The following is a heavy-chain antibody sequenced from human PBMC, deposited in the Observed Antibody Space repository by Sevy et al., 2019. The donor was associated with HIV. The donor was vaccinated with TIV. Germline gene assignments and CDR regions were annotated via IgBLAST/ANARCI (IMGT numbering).Heavy chain of an antibody. J-gene: IGHJ3*02. D-gene: IGHD3-22*01. CDR2: IYGSGGAT. CDR1: GFTFTSYA. CDR3: AAGRYDSSGSFDAFDI. V-gene: IGHV3-23*01. Sequence: GGSLRLSCKPSGFTFTSYAMSWVRQAPGKGLEWVSTIYGSGGATYYADSVKGRFTISRDNSKNTLYLQMNSLRIEDTAVYYCAAGRYDSSGSFDAFDIWGLGTMVTVSS.